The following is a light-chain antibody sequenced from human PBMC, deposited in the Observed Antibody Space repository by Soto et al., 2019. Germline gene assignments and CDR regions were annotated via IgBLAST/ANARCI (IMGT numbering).Light chain of an antibody. CDR3: MQGTHWPSYT. J-gene: IGKJ2*01. V-gene: IGKV2-30*01. CDR2: KVS. CDR1: QSLEDSDGNTY. Sequence: DVVMTQSPLSLPVTLGQPASISCRSSQSLEDSDGNTYLNWLQQRPGQSPRRLIYKVSNRDSGVPDRFSGSGSGTDFTLKISRVEAEDVGVYYCMQGTHWPSYTFGQGTKLEIK.